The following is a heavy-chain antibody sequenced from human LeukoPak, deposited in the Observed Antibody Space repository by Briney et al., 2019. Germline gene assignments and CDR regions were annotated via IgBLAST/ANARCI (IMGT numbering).Heavy chain of an antibody. J-gene: IGHJ4*02. CDR3: AKPYYYGSRSYMDY. CDR1: GFTFSSYG. CDR2: ISYDGSNT. Sequence: GRSLRLSCAASGFTFSSYGMHWVRQAPGKGLEWVAVISYDGSNTYYADSVKGRFTISRDNSKNMLYLQMNSLRAEDTAVYYCAKPYYYGSRSYMDYWGQGTLVTVSS. V-gene: IGHV3-30*18. D-gene: IGHD3-10*01.